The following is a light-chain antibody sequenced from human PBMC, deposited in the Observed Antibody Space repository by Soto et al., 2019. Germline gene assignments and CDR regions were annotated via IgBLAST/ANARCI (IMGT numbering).Light chain of an antibody. Sequence: AIQMTQSPFSLSASVGDRVTITCRASQGIRDDVGWYQQKPGKAPKLLISAASNFQSGVPSRFSGSGSATDFTLTISSLQPEDFATYYCLQDYGYPRTFGQGTKVESK. CDR1: QGIRDD. V-gene: IGKV1-6*01. J-gene: IGKJ1*01. CDR3: LQDYGYPRT. CDR2: AAS.